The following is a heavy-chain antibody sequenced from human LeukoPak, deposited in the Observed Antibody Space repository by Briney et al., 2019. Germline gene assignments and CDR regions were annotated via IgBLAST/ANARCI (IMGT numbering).Heavy chain of an antibody. D-gene: IGHD3-10*01. CDR3: ARGAMVRGVHSFDY. Sequence: GGSPRLSCAASGFTFSSYAMHWVRQAPGKGLEWVAVISYDGSNKYYADSVKGRFTISRDNAKNSLYLQMNSLRAEDTAVYYCARGAMVRGVHSFDYWGQGTLVTVSS. CDR1: GFTFSSYA. J-gene: IGHJ4*02. CDR2: ISYDGSNK. V-gene: IGHV3-30*04.